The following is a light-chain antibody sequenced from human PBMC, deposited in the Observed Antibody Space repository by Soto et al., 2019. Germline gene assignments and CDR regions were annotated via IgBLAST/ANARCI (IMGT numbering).Light chain of an antibody. CDR3: QKYSSSSQWT. CDR2: DAS. CDR1: QSISSW. J-gene: IGKJ1*01. Sequence: QTTQSSSTMSALVGYRATITCGSSQSISSWLAWYQQKPGKAHKLLIYDASILESGIPSTFTGSGSGTEFTLTINSLQPDDFATYYCQKYSSSSQWTFGPGTKVDIK. V-gene: IGKV1-5*01.